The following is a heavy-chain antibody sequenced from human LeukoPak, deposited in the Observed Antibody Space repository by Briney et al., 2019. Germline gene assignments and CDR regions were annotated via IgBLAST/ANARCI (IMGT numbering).Heavy chain of an antibody. D-gene: IGHD3-10*01. V-gene: IGHV4-34*12. CDR2: IFYSGST. Sequence: KPSETLSLTCAVYGGSFSGYYWSWIRQPPGKGLEWIGNIFYSGSTYYSPSLKSRVTISVDTSKNQFSLKLSSVTAADTAVYYCARLYRYGSGSYRTPAFDYWGQGTLVTVSS. CDR1: GGSFSGYY. CDR3: ARLYRYGSGSYRTPAFDY. J-gene: IGHJ4*02.